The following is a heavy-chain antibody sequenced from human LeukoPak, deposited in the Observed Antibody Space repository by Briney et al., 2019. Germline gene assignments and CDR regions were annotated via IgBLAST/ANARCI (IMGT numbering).Heavy chain of an antibody. J-gene: IGHJ6*02. CDR3: ARVDCTSTNCYTWFRGGRRYYYGMDV. CDR1: GYTFTGYY. D-gene: IGHD2-2*02. CDR2: MNPNSGNT. Sequence: ASVTVSCKASGYTFTGYYMHWVRQATGQGLEWMGWMNPNSGNTGYAQKFQGRITMTRNTSISTAYMELRSLRSDDTAVYYCARVDCTSTNCYTWFRGGRRYYYGMDVWGQGTTVTVSS. V-gene: IGHV1-8*02.